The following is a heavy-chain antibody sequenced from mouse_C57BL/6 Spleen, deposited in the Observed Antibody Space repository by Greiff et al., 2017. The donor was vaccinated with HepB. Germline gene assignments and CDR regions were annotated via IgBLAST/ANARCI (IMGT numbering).Heavy chain of an antibody. V-gene: IGHV1-69*01. CDR2: IDPSDSYT. Sequence: QVQLQQPGAELVMPGASVKLSCKASGYTFTSYWMHWVKQRPGQGLEWIGEIDPSDSYTNYNQKFKGKSTLTVTKSYSTAYMQLSSRTSENSPVYYCASLLTGGFAYWGQGTLVTVAA. CDR3: ASLLTGGFAY. J-gene: IGHJ3*01. D-gene: IGHD1-1*01. CDR1: GYTFTSYW.